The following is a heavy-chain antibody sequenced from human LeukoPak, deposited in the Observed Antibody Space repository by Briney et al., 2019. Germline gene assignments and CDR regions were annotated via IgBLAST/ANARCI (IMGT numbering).Heavy chain of an antibody. CDR3: AKDMGDTALQNFFDP. Sequence: GGSLRLSCAASGFTSSSYAMHWVRQAPGKGLEWVAVIWHDGSDKYYIDSVKGRFTISRDNSKNTLYLQMNSLRAEDTALYYCAKDMGDTALQNFFDPWGQGTLVTVSS. CDR2: IWHDGSDK. J-gene: IGHJ5*02. V-gene: IGHV3-33*06. D-gene: IGHD2-21*01. CDR1: GFTSSSYA.